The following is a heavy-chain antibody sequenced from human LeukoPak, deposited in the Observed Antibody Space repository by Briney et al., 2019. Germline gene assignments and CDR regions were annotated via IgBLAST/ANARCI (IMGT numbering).Heavy chain of an antibody. J-gene: IGHJ6*02. CDR2: INPNSGGT. CDR1: GYTFTGYY. D-gene: IGHD3-3*01. Sequence: ASVKVSCKASGYTFTGYYMHWVRQAPGQGLEWMGRINPNSGGTNYAQKFQGRVTMTRDTSISTACMELSRLRSDDTAVYYCARGNPYYDFWSGYNTYYYYGMDVWGQGTTVTVSS. V-gene: IGHV1-2*06. CDR3: ARGNPYYDFWSGYNTYYYYGMDV.